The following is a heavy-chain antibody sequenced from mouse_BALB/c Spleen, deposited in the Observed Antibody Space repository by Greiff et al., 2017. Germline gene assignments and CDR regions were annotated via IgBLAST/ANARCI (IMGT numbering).Heavy chain of an antibody. CDR2: IDPFNGGT. D-gene: IGHD2-1*01. CDR1: GYSFTSYY. Sequence: VQLQQSGPELVRPGVSVKISCKASGYSFTSYYMHWVKQSHGKSLEWIGYIDPFNGGTSYNQKFKGKATLTVDKSSSTAYMHLSSLTSEDSAVYYCARSWGNSYYYAMDYWGQGTSVTVSS. V-gene: IGHV1S135*01. CDR3: ARSWGNSYYYAMDY. J-gene: IGHJ4*01.